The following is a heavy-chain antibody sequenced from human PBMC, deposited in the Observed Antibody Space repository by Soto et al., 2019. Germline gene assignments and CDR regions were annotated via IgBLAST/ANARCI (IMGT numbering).Heavy chain of an antibody. D-gene: IGHD2-2*02. CDR1: GCTFSIYG. CDR2: ISYDGSNK. J-gene: IGHJ5*02. Sequence: GGLVRRACAASGCTFSIYGMHWVRQGPCKGLEWVAVISYDGSNKYYADSVKGRFTISRDNSKNTLYLQMNSLRAEDTAVYYCAKGRIVVVPAAISPQLFDPWGQGTLVTVSS. V-gene: IGHV3-30*18. CDR3: AKGRIVVVPAAISPQLFDP.